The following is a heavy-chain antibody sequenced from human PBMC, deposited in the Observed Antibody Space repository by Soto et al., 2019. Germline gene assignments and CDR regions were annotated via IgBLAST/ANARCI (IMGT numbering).Heavy chain of an antibody. V-gene: IGHV3-23*01. D-gene: IGHD6-13*01. CDR2: ISNSGGST. CDR3: TRVWGPGIAAAGTIDY. Sequence: SGFTFSSYAMSWVRQAPGKGLEWVSAISNSGGSTYYAASVKCRFTISRDDSKSIAYLQMNSLKTEDTAVYYCTRVWGPGIAAAGTIDYWGQGTLVTVSS. J-gene: IGHJ4*02. CDR1: GFTFSSYA.